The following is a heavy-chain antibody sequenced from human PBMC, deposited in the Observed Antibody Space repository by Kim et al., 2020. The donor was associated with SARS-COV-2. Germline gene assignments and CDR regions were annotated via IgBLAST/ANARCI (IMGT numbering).Heavy chain of an antibody. Sequence: SETLSLTCTVSGGSISSYYWSWIRQPPGKGLEWIGYIYYSGSTNYNPSLKSRVTISVDTSKNQFSLKLSSVTAADTAVYYFARAPRGSGYSFDYWGQGTL. D-gene: IGHD3-3*01. V-gene: IGHV4-59*13. CDR1: GGSISSYY. J-gene: IGHJ4*02. CDR3: ARAPRGSGYSFDY. CDR2: IYYSGST.